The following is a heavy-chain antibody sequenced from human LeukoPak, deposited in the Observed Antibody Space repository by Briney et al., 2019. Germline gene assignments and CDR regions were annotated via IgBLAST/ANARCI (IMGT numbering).Heavy chain of an antibody. Sequence: GGSLRLSCSASGFAFSSYAVYWVRQAPGKGLEYVSAISKDGGTQYPADSVKGRITISRDNSKNTLYLQMSSLRPEDTAVYYCVKDQVFRGSGRYGDHWGQGTLVTVSS. CDR1: GFAFSSYA. J-gene: IGHJ4*02. V-gene: IGHV3-64D*09. D-gene: IGHD3-10*01. CDR3: VKDQVFRGSGRYGDH. CDR2: ISKDGGTQ.